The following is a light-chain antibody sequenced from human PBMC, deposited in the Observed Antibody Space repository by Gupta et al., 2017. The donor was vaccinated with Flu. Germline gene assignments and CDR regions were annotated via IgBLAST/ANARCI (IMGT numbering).Light chain of an antibody. CDR1: QSVLSTADNKNC. J-gene: IGKJ1*01. Sequence: SLGEGATMNCKSSQSVLSTADNKNCVAWYQQKPGQPPQLLIYWASTRESGVPDRFRGSGSGTDFTLTITRLQPEDVAVYYCQQYYGSPRTFGQGTKVEIK. V-gene: IGKV4-1*01. CDR3: QQYYGSPRT. CDR2: WAS.